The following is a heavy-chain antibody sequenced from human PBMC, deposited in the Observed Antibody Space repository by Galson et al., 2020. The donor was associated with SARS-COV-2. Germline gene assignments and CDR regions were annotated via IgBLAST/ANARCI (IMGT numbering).Heavy chain of an antibody. D-gene: IGHD2-21*02. CDR2: INRNGDNT. CDR1: GFPFGDYG. J-gene: IGHJ6*02. Sequence: GGSLRLSCAASGFPFGDYGMSWVRQAPGKGLAWVSSINRNGDNTAYADSVKGRFTTFRDNARNSLYLQMNSLRGDDTALYYCARGGVYCGGDCYAMDVWGQGTTVTVSS. CDR3: ARGGVYCGGDCYAMDV. V-gene: IGHV3-20*04.